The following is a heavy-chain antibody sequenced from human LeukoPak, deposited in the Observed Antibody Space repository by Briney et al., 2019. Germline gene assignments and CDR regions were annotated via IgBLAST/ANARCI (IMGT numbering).Heavy chain of an antibody. CDR3: ARGYCSGGSCWGGPDY. J-gene: IGHJ4*02. CDR2: IIPIFGTA. CDR1: GYTFTGYY. D-gene: IGHD2-15*01. Sequence: ASVKVSCKASGYTFTGYYMHWVRQAPGQGLEWMGGIIPIFGTANYAQKFQGRVTMTRDTSISTAYMELSRLRSDDTAVYYCARGYCSGGSCWGGPDYWGQGTLVTVSS. V-gene: IGHV1-2*02.